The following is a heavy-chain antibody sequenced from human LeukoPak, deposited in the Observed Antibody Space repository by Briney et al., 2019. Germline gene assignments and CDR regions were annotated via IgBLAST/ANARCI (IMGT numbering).Heavy chain of an antibody. CDR3: ASSLELDY. D-gene: IGHD1-1*01. CDR2: IYYSGST. Sequence: SETLSLTCTVSGGSISSSSYYWGWIRQPPGKGLEWIGSIYYSGSTYYNPSLKSRVTISVDTSKNQFSLKLSSVTAADTAAYYCASSLELDYWGQGTLVTVSS. CDR1: GGSISSSSYY. V-gene: IGHV4-39*01. J-gene: IGHJ4*02.